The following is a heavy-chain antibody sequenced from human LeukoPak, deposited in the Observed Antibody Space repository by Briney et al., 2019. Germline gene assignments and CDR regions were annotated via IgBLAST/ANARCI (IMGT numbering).Heavy chain of an antibody. CDR3: AKSAPPYYDFWSGQPGAFDI. CDR1: RFTFSSYA. J-gene: IGHJ3*02. Sequence: GGSLRLSCAASRFTFSSYAMNWVRQAPGKGLEWVSVISGSGGSTYYADSVKGRFTISRDNSKKTLYLQMNSLRAEDTAVYYCAKSAPPYYDFWSGQPGAFDIWGQGTMVTVSS. V-gene: IGHV3-23*01. CDR2: ISGSGGST. D-gene: IGHD3-3*01.